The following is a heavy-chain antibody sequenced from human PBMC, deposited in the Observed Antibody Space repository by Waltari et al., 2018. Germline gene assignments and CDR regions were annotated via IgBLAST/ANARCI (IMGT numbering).Heavy chain of an antibody. J-gene: IGHJ4*02. CDR1: GDSVTSNYW. Sequence: QLQLQESGPGLVKPSGTLSLTCSVSGDSVTSNYWWSWVRQPPERGLEWIGQIHGSGRTNYNPSLESRVTISIDMSNNQFSLKVTSTTAADTAVYYCARDRGRGLYLDSWGQGTLVTVS. D-gene: IGHD2-15*01. V-gene: IGHV4-4*02. CDR2: IHGSGRT. CDR3: ARDRGRGLYLDS.